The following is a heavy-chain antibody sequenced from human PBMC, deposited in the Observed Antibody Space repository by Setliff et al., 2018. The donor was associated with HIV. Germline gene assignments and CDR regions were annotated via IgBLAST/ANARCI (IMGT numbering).Heavy chain of an antibody. J-gene: IGHJ4*02. CDR3: ARAAAGNTGPFDL. CDR2: VSSRGDT. V-gene: IGHV4-4*07. Sequence: SETLSLTCTVSDSGTYYWSWIRQPAGKGLEWIGRVSSRGDTNYNPSLKSRVTMSVDTSKNQFSLKLTSVTASDTAVHYCARAAAGNTGPFDLWGQGSPVTVSS. D-gene: IGHD4-17*01. CDR1: DSGTYY.